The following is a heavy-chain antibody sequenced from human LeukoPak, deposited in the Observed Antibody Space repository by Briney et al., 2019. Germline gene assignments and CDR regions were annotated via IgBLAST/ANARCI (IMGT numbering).Heavy chain of an antibody. J-gene: IGHJ4*02. CDR2: ISWNSGSI. CDR1: GFTFDDYA. CDR3: AKVQRPHYYDSSGFYSPYDY. D-gene: IGHD3-22*01. V-gene: IGHV3-9*01. Sequence: SLRLSCAASGFTFDDYAMHWVRQAPGKGLEWVSGISWNSGSIDYADSVKGRFTISRDNAKNFLYLQMNSLRAEDTALYYCAKVQRPHYYDSSGFYSPYDYWGQGTLVTVSS.